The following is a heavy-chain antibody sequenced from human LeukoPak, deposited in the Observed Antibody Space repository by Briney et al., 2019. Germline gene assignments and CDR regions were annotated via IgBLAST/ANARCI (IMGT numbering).Heavy chain of an antibody. CDR3: ARMRLPIGVDY. V-gene: IGHV1-2*02. Sequence: ASVKVSCKASGYTFSDYYMHWVRQAPGQGLEWMGWIVPNSGGTNYAQNFQGRVTMTRDTSISTAYMELNSLRSDDTAVYYCARMRLPIGVDYWGQGTLVTVSS. D-gene: IGHD5-12*01. CDR2: IVPNSGGT. CDR1: GYTFSDYY. J-gene: IGHJ4*02.